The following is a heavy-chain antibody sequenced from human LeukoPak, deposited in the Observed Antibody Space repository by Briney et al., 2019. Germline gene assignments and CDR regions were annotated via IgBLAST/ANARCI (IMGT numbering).Heavy chain of an antibody. D-gene: IGHD5-12*01. Sequence: PSETLSLTCTVSGGSISSSRYYWSWIRQPAGKGLEWIGRIYTSGTTNYNPSLKSRVTMSVDTSKNQFSLKLSSVTAADTAVYYCAREVASPSYYYYHYMDVWGKGTTVTISS. CDR1: GGSISSSRYY. J-gene: IGHJ6*03. V-gene: IGHV4-61*02. CDR3: AREVASPSYYYYHYMDV. CDR2: IYTSGTT.